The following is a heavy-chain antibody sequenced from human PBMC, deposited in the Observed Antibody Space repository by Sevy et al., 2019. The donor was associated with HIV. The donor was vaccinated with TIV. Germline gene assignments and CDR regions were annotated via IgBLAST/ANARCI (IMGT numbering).Heavy chain of an antibody. CDR2: IYYNGHI. V-gene: IGHV4-59*08. J-gene: IGHJ4*02. D-gene: IGHD1-26*01. Sequence: SETLSLTCTVSGGSITSLYWNWIRQPPGKGLEWIANIYYNGHINDNPSLKSRVTLSLDMSKNQFSLRLSSVTAADTAMYYCAGENAWGRGYSWGQGTLVTVSS. CDR3: AGENAWGRGYS. CDR1: GGSITSLY.